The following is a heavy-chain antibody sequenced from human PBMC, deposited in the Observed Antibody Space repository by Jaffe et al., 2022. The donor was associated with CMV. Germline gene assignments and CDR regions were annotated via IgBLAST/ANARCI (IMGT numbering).Heavy chain of an antibody. V-gene: IGHV3-74*01. CDR3: ARERRVAVRDGYNFGFDY. Sequence: EVQLVESGGGLVQPGGSLRLSCAASGFTFSSYWMHWVRQAPGKGLVWVSRINSDGSSTSYADSVKGRFTISRDNAKNTLYLQMNSLRAEDTAVYYCARERRVAVRDGYNFGFDYWGQGTLVTVSS. D-gene: IGHD5-12*01. CDR1: GFTFSSYW. J-gene: IGHJ4*02. CDR2: INSDGSST.